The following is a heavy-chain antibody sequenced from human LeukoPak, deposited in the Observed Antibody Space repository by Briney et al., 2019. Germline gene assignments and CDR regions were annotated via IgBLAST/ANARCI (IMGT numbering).Heavy chain of an antibody. CDR1: GYTSSSAW. D-gene: IGHD2-2*01. Sequence: PGGSLRLSCAGTGYTSSSAWMHWVRQAPGKGLVWVSRINSDGSSTRYADSVRGRFTISRDNAKNTLYLQMNSLRADDTAVYYCARDWYYAIDYWGQGTLVTVSS. J-gene: IGHJ4*02. CDR3: ARDWYYAIDY. V-gene: IGHV3-74*01. CDR2: INSDGSST.